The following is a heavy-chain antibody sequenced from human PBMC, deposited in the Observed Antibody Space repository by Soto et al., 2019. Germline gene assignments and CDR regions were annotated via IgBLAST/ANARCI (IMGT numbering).Heavy chain of an antibody. CDR3: ARDINLGLGDY. CDR1: GYTFTSYG. CDR2: INANNGNT. Sequence: QVQLVQSGAEVKKPGASVKVSCKASGYTFTSYGLSWVRQAPGQGLEWMGWINANNGNTKYAQKVQGRVTMTTDTATTTAYMELRSLRSDDTAVYYCARDINLGLGDYWGQGTLVTVSS. D-gene: IGHD7-27*01. V-gene: IGHV1-18*01. J-gene: IGHJ4*02.